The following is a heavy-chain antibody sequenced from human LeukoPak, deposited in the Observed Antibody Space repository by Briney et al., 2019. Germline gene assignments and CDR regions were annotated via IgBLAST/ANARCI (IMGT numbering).Heavy chain of an antibody. CDR3: ARGDSIGYYSGFQH. D-gene: IGHD3-22*01. CDR1: GYSFSSYW. CDR2: IYPDDSYT. J-gene: IGHJ1*01. V-gene: IGHV5-51*01. Sequence: GESLKISCKGLGYSFSSYWIGWVRQMPGKGLGWMGIIYPDDSYTTYSPSFQGQVTISADKSIDTAYLHWSSLKASDTAMYYCARGDSIGYYSGFQHWGQGSLVIVSS.